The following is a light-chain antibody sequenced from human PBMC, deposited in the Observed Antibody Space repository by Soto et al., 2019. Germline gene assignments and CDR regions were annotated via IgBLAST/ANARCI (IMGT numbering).Light chain of an antibody. CDR1: QSINSY. Sequence: DIQMTQSPSSLSASIGDRVTMTCRASQSINSYLNWYQQKPGKAPKLLIYAASSLQSGVPSRFGGSGSGTDFTLTISSLQPEDFATYYCQQSYSTRLTFGGGTKVEIK. CDR3: QQSYSTRLT. J-gene: IGKJ4*01. CDR2: AAS. V-gene: IGKV1-39*01.